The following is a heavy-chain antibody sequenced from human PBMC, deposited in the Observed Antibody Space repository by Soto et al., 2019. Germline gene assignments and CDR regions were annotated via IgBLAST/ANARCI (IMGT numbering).Heavy chain of an antibody. CDR3: ARRDRSDYYGMDV. V-gene: IGHV1-69*06. CDR1: GGTFISYA. CDR2: IIPIFGTA. J-gene: IGHJ6*02. Sequence: SVKISCKASGGTFISYAISWVRQAPGQGREWMGGIIPIFGTANYAQKFKGRVTITADKSTSTAYMELSSLRSEDTDVYYCARRDRSDYYGMDVWGQGTKVTVSS.